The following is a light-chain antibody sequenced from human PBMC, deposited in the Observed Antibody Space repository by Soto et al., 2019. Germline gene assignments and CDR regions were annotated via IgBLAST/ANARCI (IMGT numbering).Light chain of an antibody. CDR3: QQYNSPPYT. V-gene: IGKV1-5*03. CDR2: KAS. Sequence: DFQMTQSPSTLSASVGDSVTITCRASQSIHTWLAWYQQKPGRTPKLLIYKASVLESGVPSRFRGSGSGTEFTLTISSLQPDDFATYYCQQYNSPPYTFGRGTKLQIK. CDR1: QSIHTW. J-gene: IGKJ2*01.